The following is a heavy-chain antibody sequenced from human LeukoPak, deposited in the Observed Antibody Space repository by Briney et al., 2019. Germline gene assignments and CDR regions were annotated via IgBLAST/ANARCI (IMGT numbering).Heavy chain of an antibody. D-gene: IGHD2-15*01. CDR1: GYTFTGYD. CDR3: ATGVAVVASTDS. V-gene: IGHV1-8*01. Sequence: ASVKVSCKASGYTFTGYDFNWVRQATGQRPEWMGWMSPNSGDTGYAQKFQDRVTMTRNTSISTAYMELSSLRSDDTAVYYCATGVAVVASTDSWGQGTLVTVSS. CDR2: MSPNSGDT. J-gene: IGHJ5*01.